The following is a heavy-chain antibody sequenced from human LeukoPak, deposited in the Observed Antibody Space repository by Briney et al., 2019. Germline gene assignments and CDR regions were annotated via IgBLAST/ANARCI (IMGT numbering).Heavy chain of an antibody. V-gene: IGHV3-20*04. CDR2: INWNGDST. CDR1: GLTFDDHG. CDR3: ARKGSDAFDI. J-gene: IGHJ3*02. Sequence: GGSLRLSCAASGLTFDDHGMSWVRQAPGKGLQWVSAINWNGDSTSYADSVKGRFTISRDNAKNTLYLQMNSLRAEDTAVYYCARKGSDAFDIWGQGTMVTVSS.